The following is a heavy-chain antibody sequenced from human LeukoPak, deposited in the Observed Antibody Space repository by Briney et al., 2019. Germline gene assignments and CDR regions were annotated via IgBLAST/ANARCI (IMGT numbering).Heavy chain of an antibody. V-gene: IGHV3-23*01. CDR3: AKDRGIEYSSSSRAFDI. CDR1: GFTFSSYA. D-gene: IGHD6-6*01. J-gene: IGHJ3*02. CDR2: ISGSGGST. Sequence: GESLRLSCAASGFTFSSYAMSWVRQAPGKGLEWVSAISGSGGSTYYADSVKGRFTISRDNSKNTLYLQMNSLRAEDTAVYYCAKDRGIEYSSSSRAFDIWGQGTMVTVSS.